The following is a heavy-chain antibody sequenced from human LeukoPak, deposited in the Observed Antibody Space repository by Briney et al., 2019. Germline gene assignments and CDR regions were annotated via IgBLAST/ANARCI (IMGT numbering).Heavy chain of an antibody. V-gene: IGHV1-18*01. CDR3: ARAVSGGSSFFYMDV. D-gene: IGHD2-15*01. J-gene: IGHJ6*03. Sequence: VASVKVSCKASSFIFNNYGISWVRQAPGQGLEWMGWISVYNDNTKYSQNLQGRVTLTTDKSTNTAYMELRSLRSDGTAIYYCARAVSGGSSFFYMDVWGKGTTVTISS. CDR1: SFIFNNYG. CDR2: ISVYNDNT.